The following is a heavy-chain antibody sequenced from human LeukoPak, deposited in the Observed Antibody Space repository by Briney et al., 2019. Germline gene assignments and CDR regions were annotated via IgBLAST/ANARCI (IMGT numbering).Heavy chain of an antibody. J-gene: IGHJ3*02. Sequence: SVTVSCKAYGYTFISHGITWVRQAPGQGSEWKGWISGYSSNTHYAQTLQGRVTMTTDTSTNTAYMELRSLISDDTAVYYCARATGTWGHDGFDIWGQGTMVTVS. CDR1: GYTFISHG. CDR3: ARATGTWGHDGFDI. V-gene: IGHV1-18*01. D-gene: IGHD3-16*01. CDR2: ISGYSSNT.